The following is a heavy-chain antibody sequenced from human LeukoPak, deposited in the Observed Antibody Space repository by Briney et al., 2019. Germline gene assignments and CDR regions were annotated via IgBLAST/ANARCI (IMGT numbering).Heavy chain of an antibody. CDR3: ARYYSGSGSYYNRAWFDP. V-gene: IGHV4-59*08. CDR2: IYYSGST. CDR1: GGSVSSYY. J-gene: IGHJ5*02. Sequence: SETLSLTCTVSGGSVSSYYWSWIRQPPGKELEWIGYIYYSGSTHYNPSLKSRVTISVDTSKNHFSLRLTSVTAADTAVYYCARYYSGSGSYYNRAWFDPWGQGTLVTVSS. D-gene: IGHD3-10*01.